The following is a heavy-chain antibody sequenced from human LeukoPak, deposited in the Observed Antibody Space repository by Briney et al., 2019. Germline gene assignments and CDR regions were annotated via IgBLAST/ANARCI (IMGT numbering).Heavy chain of an antibody. J-gene: IGHJ5*02. D-gene: IGHD5-18*01. CDR2: IYTSGST. V-gene: IGHV4-61*02. CDR1: GGSISSGSYY. Sequence: SETLSLTCTVSGGSISSGSYYWSWIRQPAGKGLEWIGRIYTSGSTNYNPSLKSRVTISVDTSKNQFSLKLSSVTAADTAVYYCARGRGYSYPNWFDPWGQGTLVTVSS. CDR3: ARGRGYSYPNWFDP.